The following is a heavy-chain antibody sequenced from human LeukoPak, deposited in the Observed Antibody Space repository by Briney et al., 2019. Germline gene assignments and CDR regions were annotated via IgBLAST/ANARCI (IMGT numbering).Heavy chain of an antibody. V-gene: IGHV1-8*01. CDR3: ARGTMLVDDSSGFGNY. CDR1: GYTFTSYD. J-gene: IGHJ4*02. D-gene: IGHD3-22*01. Sequence: GASVKVSYKASGYTFTSYDINWVRQATGQGLEWMGWMNPNSGNTGYAQKFQGRVTMTRNTSISTAYMELSSLRSEDTAVYYCARGTMLVDDSSGFGNYWGQGTLVTVSS. CDR2: MNPNSGNT.